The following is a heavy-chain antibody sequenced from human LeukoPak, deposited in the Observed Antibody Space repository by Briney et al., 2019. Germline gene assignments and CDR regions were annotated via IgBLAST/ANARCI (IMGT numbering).Heavy chain of an antibody. V-gene: IGHV3-74*01. CDR3: ARDYCSSTSCYPDY. Sequence: GGSLRLSCAASGFTFSGYWMHWVRQGPGKGLVWVSRINTVGSSASYADSVKGRFTISRDNAKNTLYLQMNSLRAEDTAVYYCARDYCSSTSCYPDYWGQGTLVTVSS. J-gene: IGHJ4*02. D-gene: IGHD2-2*01. CDR2: INTVGSSA. CDR1: GFTFSGYW.